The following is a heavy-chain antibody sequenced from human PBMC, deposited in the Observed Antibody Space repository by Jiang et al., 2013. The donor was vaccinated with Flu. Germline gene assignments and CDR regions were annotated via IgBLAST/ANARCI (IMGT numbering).Heavy chain of an antibody. CDR2: IFSDDEK. CDR3: ARNIDYYGSGAYDY. J-gene: IGHJ4*02. Sequence: KPTQTLTLTCTVSGFSLRIPKMGVSWIRQPPGKALEWLAHIFSDDEKSYSPSVRSRVSISKDTSKSQVVLTMTNMVPMDTATYFCARNIDYYGSGAYDYWGPGNPRHRLL. CDR1: GFSLRIPKMG. V-gene: IGHV2-26*01. D-gene: IGHD3-10*01.